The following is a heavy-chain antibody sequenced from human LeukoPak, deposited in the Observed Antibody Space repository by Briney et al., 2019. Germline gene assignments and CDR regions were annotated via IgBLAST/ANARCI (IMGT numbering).Heavy chain of an antibody. Sequence: QAGGSLRLSCAASGFAFSSYAMSWVRQAPGKGLEWVSDISGSGGSTHYADSVKGRFNISRDNSKNTLSLQMNSLRAEDTAVYYCAKESDISGWYGVDYWGQGTLVTVSS. J-gene: IGHJ4*02. CDR1: GFAFSSYA. CDR3: AKESDISGWYGVDY. CDR2: ISGSGGST. D-gene: IGHD6-19*01. V-gene: IGHV3-23*01.